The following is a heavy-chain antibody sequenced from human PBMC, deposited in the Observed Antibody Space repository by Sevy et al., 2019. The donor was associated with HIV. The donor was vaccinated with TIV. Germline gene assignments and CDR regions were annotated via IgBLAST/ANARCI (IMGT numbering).Heavy chain of an antibody. CDR2: IKAKADGGTI. D-gene: IGHD2-8*02. Sequence: GGSLRLSCVASGFTFSYAWMSWVRQAPGKGLEWIGRIKAKADGGTIEYAAPVKGRFTISRDDSKNTLYLQMNSLKTEDTAVYYCNTDPIILLLVTNGLDVWGQGTTVTVSS. J-gene: IGHJ6*02. CDR1: GFTFSYAW. CDR3: NTDPIILLLVTNGLDV. V-gene: IGHV3-15*01.